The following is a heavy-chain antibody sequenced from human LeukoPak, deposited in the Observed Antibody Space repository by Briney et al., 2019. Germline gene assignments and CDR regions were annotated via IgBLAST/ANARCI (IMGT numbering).Heavy chain of an antibody. D-gene: IGHD6-13*01. CDR1: GGSISSSNYY. CDR2: IYYSEST. Sequence: PSETLSLTCPVSGGSISSSNYYWGWIRHPPGKGLEGIGNIYYSESTYYNPSLKSRVTISVDTSKNQFSLKLNSVTAADTAVYYCARLDDRAARIAVGRSSTWSSRRGFDYWGQGTLVTVSS. J-gene: IGHJ4*02. CDR3: ARLDDRAARIAVGRSSTWSSRRGFDY. V-gene: IGHV4-39*01.